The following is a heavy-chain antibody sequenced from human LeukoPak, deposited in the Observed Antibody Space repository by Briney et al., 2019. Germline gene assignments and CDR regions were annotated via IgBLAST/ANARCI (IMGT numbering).Heavy chain of an antibody. V-gene: IGHV3-21*04. CDR1: GFTFSSYS. Sequence: GGSLRLSCAASGFTFSSYSMNWVRQAPGKGLEWVSSISSSSSYIYYADSVKGRFTISRDNAKNSLYLQMNSLRAEDTAVYYCARSWYQLLWSAFDIWGQGTMVTVSS. CDR2: ISSSSSYI. D-gene: IGHD2-2*01. CDR3: ARSWYQLLWSAFDI. J-gene: IGHJ3*02.